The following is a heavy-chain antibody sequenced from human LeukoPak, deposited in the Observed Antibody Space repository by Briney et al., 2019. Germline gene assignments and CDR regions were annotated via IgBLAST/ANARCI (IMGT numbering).Heavy chain of an antibody. V-gene: IGHV3-23*01. Sequence: GGSLRLSCAASGFTFSNYAMSWVRQAPGRGVEGVSVISASGGSTYYADSVKGRLTISRDYSSDTVYLQMNSLRADDTAVYYCAKDCAIGVWFGECELDFRGQGTLVTVSS. CDR2: ISASGGST. J-gene: IGHJ4*02. CDR1: GFTFSNYA. CDR3: AKDCAIGVWFGECELDF. D-gene: IGHD3-10*01.